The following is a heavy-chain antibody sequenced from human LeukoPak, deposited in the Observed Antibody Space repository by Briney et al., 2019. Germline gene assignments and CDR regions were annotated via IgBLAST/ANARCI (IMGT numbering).Heavy chain of an antibody. CDR1: GYTFTGYY. V-gene: IGHV1-2*02. CDR2: INPNSGDT. D-gene: IGHD3-16*01. CDR3: ARALETMGAKRYFDY. J-gene: IGHJ4*02. Sequence: ASVKVSCKPSGYTFTGYYMHWVRQAPGQGLEWMGWINPNSGDTNYAQKFQGRVTMTSDTSISTAYMALSGMRSDETAVYYCARALETMGAKRYFDYWGQGTLVTVSS.